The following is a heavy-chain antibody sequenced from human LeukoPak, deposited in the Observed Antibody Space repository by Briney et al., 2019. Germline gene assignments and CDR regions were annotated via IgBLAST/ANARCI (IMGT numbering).Heavy chain of an antibody. Sequence: SETLSLTCTVSGGSISSGGYYWSWIRQHPGKGLEWIGYIYYSGSTYYNPSLKSRVTISVDTSKNQFSLKLSSVTAADTAVYYCARWCLNWGKYYYYYYMDVWGKGTTVTVSS. CDR2: IYYSGST. V-gene: IGHV4-31*03. J-gene: IGHJ6*03. D-gene: IGHD7-27*01. CDR1: GGSISSGGYY. CDR3: ARWCLNWGKYYYYYYMDV.